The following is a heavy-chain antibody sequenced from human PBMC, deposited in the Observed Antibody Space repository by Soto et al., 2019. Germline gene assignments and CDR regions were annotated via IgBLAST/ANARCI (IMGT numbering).Heavy chain of an antibody. CDR2: IDPSDSYT. D-gene: IGHD3-3*01. V-gene: IGHV5-10-1*01. Sequence: RGESLKISCKGSGYSFTSYWISWVRQMPGKGLEWMGRIDPSDSYTNYSPSFQGHVTISADKSISTAYLQWSSLKASDTAMCYCARRASSIFGVVRPFDYWGQGTLVTVSS. CDR3: ARRASSIFGVVRPFDY. CDR1: GYSFTSYW. J-gene: IGHJ4*02.